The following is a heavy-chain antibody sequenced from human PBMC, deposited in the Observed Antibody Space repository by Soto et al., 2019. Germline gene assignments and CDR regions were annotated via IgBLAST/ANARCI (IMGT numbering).Heavy chain of an antibody. CDR2: VKSKTDGGTI. J-gene: IGHJ4*02. D-gene: IGHD5-12*01. V-gene: IGHV3-15*01. CDR3: TGTYSDSSMRFDY. Sequence: PGGSLRLSCAASAFTFSNAWMTWVRQAPGKGLEWVGRVKSKTDGGTIDYAAPVKDRFIISRDDSKNTLYLQMNSLKTEDTAVYYCTGTYSDSSMRFDYWGQGTLVTVSS. CDR1: AFTFSNAW.